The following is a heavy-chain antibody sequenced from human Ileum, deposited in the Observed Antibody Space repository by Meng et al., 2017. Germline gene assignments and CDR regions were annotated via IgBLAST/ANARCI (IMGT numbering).Heavy chain of an antibody. V-gene: IGHV4-31*03. Sequence: QAQVEPPGPGLAMPSPTQSLACTCSGACVSRSGDYWGWIRHHPGKGLEWIGYIFYSGSSYYNSSLKSRINISVDTSENQFSLKVSSVTAADTAVYYCARVRRGLGLRFDPWGQGTLVTVSS. D-gene: IGHD3/OR15-3a*01. CDR2: IFYSGSS. CDR1: GACVSRSGDY. J-gene: IGHJ5*02. CDR3: ARVRRGLGLRFDP.